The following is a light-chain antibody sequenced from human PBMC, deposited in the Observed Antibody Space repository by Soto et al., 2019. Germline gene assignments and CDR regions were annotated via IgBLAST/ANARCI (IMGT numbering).Light chain of an antibody. Sequence: DIQMTQSPSSLSASVGDRVTITCRASQAISNYLAWYQQKPGKVPKLLIYAASTLQSGVPSRFSGSGFGTDFTLTISSLQPEDVATYYCQKYSNVPFTFGPGTKVDIK. CDR2: AAS. J-gene: IGKJ3*01. CDR3: QKYSNVPFT. CDR1: QAISNY. V-gene: IGKV1-27*01.